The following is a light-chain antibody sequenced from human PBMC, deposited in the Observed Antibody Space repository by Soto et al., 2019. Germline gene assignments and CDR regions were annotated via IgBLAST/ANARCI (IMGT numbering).Light chain of an antibody. Sequence: EIVLTQSPATLSLSPGERATLSCRASQSVSSYLAWYQQKPGQAPRLLIYDASNRATGIPARFSGSGSGTDITLTISSLEPEDFEVYYCQQRSNWPLTFGQGTKVEIK. V-gene: IGKV3-11*01. CDR3: QQRSNWPLT. CDR1: QSVSSY. CDR2: DAS. J-gene: IGKJ1*01.